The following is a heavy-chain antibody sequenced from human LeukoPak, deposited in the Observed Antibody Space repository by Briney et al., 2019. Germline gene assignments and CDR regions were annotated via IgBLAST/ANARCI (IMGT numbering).Heavy chain of an antibody. J-gene: IGHJ4*02. V-gene: IGHV3-11*01. CDR2: ITSSGATT. CDR3: ARDPDYGDPY. Sequence: SGGSLRLSCSASGFSFSDSYMNWFRLSPEKGLEWIAYITSSGATTEYADSVKGRFTISGVNAKNSMYLQMNSLRPEDTAVYYCARDPDYGDPYWGQGTLVTVSS. CDR1: GFSFSDSY. D-gene: IGHD4/OR15-4a*01.